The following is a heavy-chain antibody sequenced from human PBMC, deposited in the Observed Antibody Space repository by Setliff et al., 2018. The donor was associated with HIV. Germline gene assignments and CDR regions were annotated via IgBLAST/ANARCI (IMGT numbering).Heavy chain of an antibody. V-gene: IGHV4-39*01. D-gene: IGHD5-12*01. CDR2: IYYSRNT. CDR1: GDSIFTSTYY. Sequence: SETLSLTCSVSGDSIFTSTYYWGWIRQPPGKRLEWIGSIYYSRNTYYNPSLKSRVTISVDTSKNQFFLNLSSVTATDSAVYYCARLGRPYSGQGWFDPWGQGTLVTVSS. J-gene: IGHJ5*02. CDR3: ARLGRPYSGQGWFDP.